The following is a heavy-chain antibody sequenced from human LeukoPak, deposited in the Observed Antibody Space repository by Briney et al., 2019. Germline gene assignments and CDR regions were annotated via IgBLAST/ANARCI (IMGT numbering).Heavy chain of an antibody. CDR1: GYTFTSYG. CDR2: ISAYNGNT. Sequence: WASVKVSCKASGYTFTSYGISWVRQAPGQGLEWMGWISAYNGNTNYAQKLQGRVTMTTDTSTSTAYMELRSLRSDDTAVYYCARDLYYDSSGYRIGGYFDLWGRGTLVTVSS. D-gene: IGHD3-22*01. J-gene: IGHJ2*01. CDR3: ARDLYYDSSGYRIGGYFDL. V-gene: IGHV1-18*01.